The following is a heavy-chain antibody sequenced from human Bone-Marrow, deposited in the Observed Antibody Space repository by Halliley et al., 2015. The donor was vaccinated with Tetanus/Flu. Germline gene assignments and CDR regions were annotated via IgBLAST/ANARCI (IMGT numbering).Heavy chain of an antibody. J-gene: IGHJ6*02. Sequence: GTTYYADSVKGRFTVSRDTSKNTLYLQMNSLRAEDTAVYYCARDDSWYDSSDRYFSDYHGMGVWGQGTTVTVSS. CDR3: ARDDSWYDSSDRYFSDYHGMGV. CDR2: GTT. V-gene: IGHV3-23*01. D-gene: IGHD3-22*01.